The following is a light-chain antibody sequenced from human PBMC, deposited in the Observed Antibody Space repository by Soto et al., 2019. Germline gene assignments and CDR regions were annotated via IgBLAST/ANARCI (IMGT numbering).Light chain of an antibody. J-gene: IGLJ3*02. CDR2: EVS. V-gene: IGLV2-14*01. Sequence: QSVLTQPASVSGSPGQSITISCTGTSSDVGGYNYVSWYQQHPGKAPKLMIYEVSNRPSGVSNRFSGSKSGNTASLTISGLQAEDEADYYCSSYTSSSTLWVLGGGTKLTVL. CDR1: SSDVGGYNY. CDR3: SSYTSSSTLWV.